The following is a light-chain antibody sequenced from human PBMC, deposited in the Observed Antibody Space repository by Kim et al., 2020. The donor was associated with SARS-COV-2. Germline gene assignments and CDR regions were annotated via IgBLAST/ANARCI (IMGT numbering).Light chain of an antibody. CDR2: GKN. CDR3: NSRDSNDNVV. J-gene: IGLJ2*01. V-gene: IGLV3-19*01. Sequence: VALGQTVRITCQGASLRTYYATWYQQKPGQAPILVIYGKNNRPSGIPDRFSGSSSGNTASLTITGTQAGDEADYYCNSRDSNDNVVFGGGTQLTVL. CDR1: SLRTYY.